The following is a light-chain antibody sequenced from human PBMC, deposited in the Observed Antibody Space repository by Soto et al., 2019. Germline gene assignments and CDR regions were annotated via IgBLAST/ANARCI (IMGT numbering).Light chain of an antibody. CDR2: GAS. Sequence: EIVLTQSPGTLSLSPGERATLSCRARQSVSSNFLAWYQQKPGQAPRLLIYGASSRATGIPDRFSGSGSGTEFTLTISRLEPEDFAVSYCQQYGSSPLTFGGGTKVEIK. CDR1: QSVSSNF. V-gene: IGKV3-20*01. J-gene: IGKJ4*01. CDR3: QQYGSSPLT.